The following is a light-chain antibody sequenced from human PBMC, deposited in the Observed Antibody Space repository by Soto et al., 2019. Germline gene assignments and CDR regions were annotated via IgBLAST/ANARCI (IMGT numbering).Light chain of an antibody. CDR2: DAS. CDR1: QSISSY. CDR3: QQYNSYPWT. J-gene: IGKJ1*01. V-gene: IGKV1-5*02. Sequence: IQMTQSPSTLSASVGDRVTIICGASQSISSYLNWYPPTPGKAPKLMIYDASSLESGVPSRVSGSGSGTEVTLTITSLQPDEGATDYCQQYNSYPWTFGQGTKVDIK.